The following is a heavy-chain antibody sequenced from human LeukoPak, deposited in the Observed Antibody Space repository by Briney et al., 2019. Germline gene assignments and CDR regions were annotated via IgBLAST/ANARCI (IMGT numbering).Heavy chain of an antibody. CDR3: ARDGRYFDWLSIFGYFDY. Sequence: GGSLRLSCAASGFTFGSYAMHWVRQAPGKGLEWVAVISYDGSNKYYADSVKGRFTISRDNSKNTLYLQMNSLRAEDTAVYYCARDGRYFDWLSIFGYFDYWGQGTLVTVSS. V-gene: IGHV3-30*04. CDR2: ISYDGSNK. D-gene: IGHD3-9*01. J-gene: IGHJ4*02. CDR1: GFTFGSYA.